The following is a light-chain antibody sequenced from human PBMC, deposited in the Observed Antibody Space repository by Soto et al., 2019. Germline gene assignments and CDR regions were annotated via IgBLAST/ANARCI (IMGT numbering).Light chain of an antibody. V-gene: IGLV2-11*01. CDR3: SSYAGASILP. CDR2: DVN. CDR1: SSDIVLYNY. Sequence: QSALTQPRSVSGSPGQAVTISCTETSSDIVLYNYVSWYQQHPGKAPKLITYDVNQRPSGVSDRFSGSKSGNTASLTISGLQAEDEADYYCSSYAGASILPFGGGTKLTVL. J-gene: IGLJ3*02.